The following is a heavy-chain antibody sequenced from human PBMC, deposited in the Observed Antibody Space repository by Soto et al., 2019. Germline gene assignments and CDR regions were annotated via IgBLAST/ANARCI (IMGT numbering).Heavy chain of an antibody. J-gene: IGHJ4*02. CDR2: ISYEGSNK. CDR1: GFTFSSYA. V-gene: IGHV3-30-3*01. D-gene: IGHD3-22*01. Sequence: QVQLVESGGGVVQPGRSLRLSCAASGFTFSSYAMHWVRQAPGKGLEWVAVISYEGSNKDYADSVKGRFTISRDNSKNTLYLQMNSLRADDTAGYYCARGYYYYTSGYYVPKWGQGTLVTVSS. CDR3: ARGYYYYTSGYYVPK.